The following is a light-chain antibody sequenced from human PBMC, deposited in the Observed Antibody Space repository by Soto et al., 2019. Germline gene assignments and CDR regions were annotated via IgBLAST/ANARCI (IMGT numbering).Light chain of an antibody. V-gene: IGKV1-5*03. CDR3: QQYNSFWT. Sequence: DIQLTQSPSTLSASVGDRVTITCRASQSISSWLAWYQQKPGKAPKLLIYKASSLESGVPSRFSGSESGTEFTLTISSLQPDDIETYYCQQYNSFWTFGQGTKVEIK. CDR1: QSISSW. J-gene: IGKJ1*01. CDR2: KAS.